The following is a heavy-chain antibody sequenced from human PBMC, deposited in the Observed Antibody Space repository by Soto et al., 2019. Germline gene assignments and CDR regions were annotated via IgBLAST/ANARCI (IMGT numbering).Heavy chain of an antibody. Sequence: AASVKVSCKASGYNFINYAITWVRQAPGQGLERMGWISPYNGDTDYAQKFQGRVTVTTDTSTRTAYMELRSLTSDDTAVYYCAREAGSGSYYPEDYWGQGTLVTVSS. V-gene: IGHV1-18*01. D-gene: IGHD1-26*01. CDR2: ISPYNGDT. CDR3: AREAGSGSYYPEDY. J-gene: IGHJ4*02. CDR1: GYNFINYA.